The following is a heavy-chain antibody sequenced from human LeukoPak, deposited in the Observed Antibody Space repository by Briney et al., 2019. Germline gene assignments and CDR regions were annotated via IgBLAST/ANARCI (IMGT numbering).Heavy chain of an antibody. V-gene: IGHV3-33*06. Sequence: GGSLRLSCAASGFTFSSYGMHWVRQAPGKGLEWVAVIWYDGSNKYYADSVKGRFTISRDNSKNTLYLQMNSLRAEDTAVYYCAKATKGSSWYSIYYCMDVWGKGTTVTVSS. CDR2: IWYDGSNK. J-gene: IGHJ6*03. CDR3: AKATKGSSWYSIYYCMDV. D-gene: IGHD6-13*01. CDR1: GFTFSSYG.